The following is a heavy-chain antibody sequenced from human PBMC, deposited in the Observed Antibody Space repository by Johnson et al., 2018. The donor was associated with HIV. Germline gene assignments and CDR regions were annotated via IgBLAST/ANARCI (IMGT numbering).Heavy chain of an antibody. CDR3: ASSRRVQQLVPLAFDI. J-gene: IGHJ3*02. CDR1: GFTFSSYG. D-gene: IGHD6-13*01. V-gene: IGHV3-30*02. Sequence: QVQLVESGGGVVQPGGSLRLSCAASGFTFSSYGMHWVRQAPGKGLEWVAFIRYDGSNKYYADSVKGRFTISRDNSKNTLYLQMNSLGAEDTAVYYCASSRRVQQLVPLAFDIWGQGTMVTVSS. CDR2: IRYDGSNK.